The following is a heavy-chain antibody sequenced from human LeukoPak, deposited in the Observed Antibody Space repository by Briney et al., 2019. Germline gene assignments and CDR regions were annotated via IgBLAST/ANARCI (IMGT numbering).Heavy chain of an antibody. Sequence: PGGSLRLSCAASGFTFSSYEMNWVRQAPGKGLEWVSYISSSSSTIYYADSVKGRFTISRDNAKNSLYLQMNSLRAEDTAVYYCARDSEYGSGSYYRRTYYYYMDVWGKGTTVTVSS. CDR3: ARDSEYGSGSYYRRTYYYYMDV. CDR2: ISSSSSTI. D-gene: IGHD3-10*01. V-gene: IGHV3-48*01. J-gene: IGHJ6*03. CDR1: GFTFSSYE.